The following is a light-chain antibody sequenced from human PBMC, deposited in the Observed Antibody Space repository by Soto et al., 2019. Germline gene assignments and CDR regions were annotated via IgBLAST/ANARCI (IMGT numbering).Light chain of an antibody. CDR2: DAS. CDR3: QQYYDWPRT. CDR1: QSLTDN. Sequence: EIVMTQSPATLSVSPGERATLSCRASQSLTDNLAWYQQKPGQAPMLLIYDASTRATGIPANFSGSGSGTEFTLTISSLQSEDFAIYYCQQYYDWPRTFGQGTKVEIK. J-gene: IGKJ1*01. V-gene: IGKV3-15*01.